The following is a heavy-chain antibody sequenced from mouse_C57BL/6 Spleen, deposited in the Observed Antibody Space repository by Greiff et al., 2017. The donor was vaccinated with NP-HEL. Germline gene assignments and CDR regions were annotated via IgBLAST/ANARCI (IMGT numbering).Heavy chain of an antibody. D-gene: IGHD1-2*01. Sequence: QVQLQQPGAELVKPGASVKLSCKASGYTFTSYWMQWVKQRPGQGLEWIGEIDPSDSYTNYNQKFKGKATLTVDTSSSTAYMQLSSLTSEDSAVYYCARWAYYGNWYFDVWGTGTTVTVSS. V-gene: IGHV1-50*01. CDR1: GYTFTSYW. J-gene: IGHJ1*03. CDR2: IDPSDSYT. CDR3: ARWAYYGNWYFDV.